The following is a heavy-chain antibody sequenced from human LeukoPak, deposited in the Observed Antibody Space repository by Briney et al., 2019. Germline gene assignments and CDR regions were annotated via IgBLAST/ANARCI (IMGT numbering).Heavy chain of an antibody. V-gene: IGHV4-61*01. J-gene: IGHJ3*02. CDR2: IYYSGST. CDR3: ARDRIGYCSGGSCYKGGAFDI. CDR1: GGSVSSGSYY. Sequence: PSETLSLTCTVSGGSVSSGSYYWSWIRQPPGKGLEWIGYIYYSGSTNYNPSLKSRVTMSIDMSKNQFSLKLSSVTAADTAVYYCARDRIGYCSGGSCYKGGAFDIWGQGTMVTVSS. D-gene: IGHD2-15*01.